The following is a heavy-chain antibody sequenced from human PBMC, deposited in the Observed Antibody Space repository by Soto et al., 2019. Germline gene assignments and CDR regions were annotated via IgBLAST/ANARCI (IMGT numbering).Heavy chain of an antibody. V-gene: IGHV1-69*12. CDR2: IIPIFGTA. CDR3: ARGLDSGSDYHLAD. D-gene: IGHD1-26*01. J-gene: IGHJ4*02. CDR1: GGTFSSYA. Sequence: QVQLVQSGAEVKKPGSSVKVSCKASGGTFSSYAISWVRQAPGQGLEWMGGIIPIFGTANYAQKFQGRVTITADESTSPADMELSSLRSEDTAGYYWARGLDSGSDYHLADWGQGTLVTVSS.